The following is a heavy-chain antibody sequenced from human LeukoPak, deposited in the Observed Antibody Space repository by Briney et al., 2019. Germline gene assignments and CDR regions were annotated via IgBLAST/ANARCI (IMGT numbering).Heavy chain of an antibody. V-gene: IGHV3-48*01. Sequence: QTGGSLRLSCAASRFTFGNYNFIWVRQAPGKGPEWVSYISSSSSAIHYADSVKGRFTISRDTSKNTVSLQMNSLRADDTAVYFCARVGDHFHWNLDLWGRGTLVTVSS. J-gene: IGHJ2*01. CDR1: RFTFGNYN. D-gene: IGHD3-3*02. CDR2: ISSSSSAI. CDR3: ARVGDHFHWNLDL.